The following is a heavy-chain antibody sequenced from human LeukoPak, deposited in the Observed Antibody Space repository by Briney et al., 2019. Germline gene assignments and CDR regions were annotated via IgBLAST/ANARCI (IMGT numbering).Heavy chain of an antibody. Sequence: GGSLRLSCAASGFTFSSYAMHWVRQAPGKGLEWVAVISYDGSNKYYADSVKGRFTISRDNAKNTLYLQMNSLRADDTAVYHCTRDPGWEFDLWGRGTLVTVSS. D-gene: IGHD1-26*01. V-gene: IGHV3-30-3*01. J-gene: IGHJ2*01. CDR1: GFTFSSYA. CDR2: ISYDGSNK. CDR3: TRDPGWEFDL.